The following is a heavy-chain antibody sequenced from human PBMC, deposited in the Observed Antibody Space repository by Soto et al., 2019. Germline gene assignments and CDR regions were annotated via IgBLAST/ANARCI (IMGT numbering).Heavy chain of an antibody. CDR3: AHTPWGAAPDY. V-gene: IGHV2-5*01. D-gene: IGHD3-16*01. CDR2: ISWNDDK. CDR1: GFSLSARGVG. J-gene: IGHJ4*02. Sequence: SGPTLGEPTQTLTLTCTLSGFSLSARGVGVGWIRQPPGKALEWLGIISWNDDKRYSPSLKSRLTITKDTSKNQVVLTMTNMEPVDTATYYCAHTPWGAAPDYWGQGTVVTVSS.